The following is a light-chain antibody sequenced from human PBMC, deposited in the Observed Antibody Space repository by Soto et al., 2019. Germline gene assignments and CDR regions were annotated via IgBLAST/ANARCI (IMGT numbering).Light chain of an antibody. CDR2: EVS. Sequence: QSALTQPPSASGSPGQSVTISCTGTSSDVGGYKYVSWYQQHPGKAPKLMISEVSKRPSGVPDRFSGSKSGNTASLTVSGLQAEDEADYYCSSFAGNNNLVFGGGTHLTVL. J-gene: IGLJ2*01. CDR3: SSFAGNNNLV. CDR1: SSDVGGYKY. V-gene: IGLV2-8*01.